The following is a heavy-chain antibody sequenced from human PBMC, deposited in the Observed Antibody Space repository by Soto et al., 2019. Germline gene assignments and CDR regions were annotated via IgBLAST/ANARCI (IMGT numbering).Heavy chain of an antibody. V-gene: IGHV3-53*01. CDR2: LYSSGTT. CDR3: ARDWSKFSYNYPYYYAMDA. D-gene: IGHD5-18*01. CDR1: GFSVTNSY. J-gene: IGHJ6*02. Sequence: GSLRLSCTVSGFSVTNSYINWVRQAPGKGLEWVSILYSSGTTYYADSVRGRFTVSRDDSKNTLFLHMNSLRADDTAVYYCARDWSKFSYNYPYYYAMDAWGQGTTVTSP.